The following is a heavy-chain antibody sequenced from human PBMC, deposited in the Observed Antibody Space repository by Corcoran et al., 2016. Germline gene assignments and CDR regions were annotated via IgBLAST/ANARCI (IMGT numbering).Heavy chain of an antibody. Sequence: QVQLQESGPGLVKPSETLSLTCTVSGGSIRSYYWSWIRQPAGKGLEWIGRIYTSGSTNYNPSLKSRVTMSVDTSKNPFSLKLSSVTAADTAVDYCARDLAVAGPFYTNNWFDPWGQGTLVTVSS. CDR2: IYTSGST. J-gene: IGHJ5*02. CDR1: GGSIRSYY. D-gene: IGHD6-19*01. CDR3: ARDLAVAGPFYTNNWFDP. V-gene: IGHV4-4*07.